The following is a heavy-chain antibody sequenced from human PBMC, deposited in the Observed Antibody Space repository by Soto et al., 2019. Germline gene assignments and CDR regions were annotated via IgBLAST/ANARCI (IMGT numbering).Heavy chain of an antibody. Sequence: PGGSLRLSCAASGFTFSSYAMSWVRQAPGKGLEWVSAISGSGGSTYYADSVKGRFTISRDNSKNTLYLQMNSLRAEDTAVYYCAKVDGYCSSTSCPYNWFDPWGQGTLVTVSS. D-gene: IGHD2-2*03. J-gene: IGHJ5*02. V-gene: IGHV3-23*01. CDR3: AKVDGYCSSTSCPYNWFDP. CDR2: ISGSGGST. CDR1: GFTFSSYA.